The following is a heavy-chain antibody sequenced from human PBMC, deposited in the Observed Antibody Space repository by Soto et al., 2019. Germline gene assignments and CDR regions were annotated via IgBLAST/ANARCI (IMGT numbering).Heavy chain of an antibody. CDR1: GFTFSSYW. D-gene: IGHD2-8*02. J-gene: IGHJ6*02. V-gene: IGHV3-74*01. CDR3: ARDLVDPYYYYGMDV. CDR2: INSDGSST. Sequence: GGSLRLSCAASGFTFSSYWVHWVRQAPGKGLVWVSRINSDGSSTSYADSVKGRFTISRDNAKNTLYLQMNSLRAEDTAVYYCARDLVDPYYYYGMDVWGRGTTVTVSS.